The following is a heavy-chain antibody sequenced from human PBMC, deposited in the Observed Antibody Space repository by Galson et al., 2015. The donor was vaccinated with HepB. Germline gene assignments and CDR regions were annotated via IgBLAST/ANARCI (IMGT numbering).Heavy chain of an antibody. J-gene: IGHJ4*02. CDR1: GFTFSRYA. CDR2: ISYDGSNK. CDR3: ARVWFGELTPPDY. D-gene: IGHD3-10*01. Sequence: SLRLSCAASGFTFSRYAMHWVRQAPGKGLEWVAVISYDGSNKYYADSVKGRFTISRDNSKNTLYLQMNSLRAEDTAVYYCARVWFGELTPPDYWGQGTLVTVSS. V-gene: IGHV3-30-3*01.